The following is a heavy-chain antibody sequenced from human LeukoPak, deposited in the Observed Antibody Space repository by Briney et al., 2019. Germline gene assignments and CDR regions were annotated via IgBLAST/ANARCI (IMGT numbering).Heavy chain of an antibody. D-gene: IGHD3/OR15-3a*01. Sequence: GGSLRLSCAASAFTFSIYDMSWVRQAPGKGLEWVSIVISDGTTYYSDSVKGRFTISRDNSKNTVYLQMNRLRAEDTAVYYCARSRGHDYWGQGTLVTVSS. J-gene: IGHJ4*02. CDR1: AFTFSIYD. V-gene: IGHV3-23*01. CDR2: VISDGTT. CDR3: ARSRGHDY.